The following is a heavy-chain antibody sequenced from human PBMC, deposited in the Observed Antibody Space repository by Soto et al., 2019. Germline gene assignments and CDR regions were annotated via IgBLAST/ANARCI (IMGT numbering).Heavy chain of an antibody. J-gene: IGHJ4*02. Sequence: VQLVESGGGLVQPGGSLRLSCAASGFTFSSYWMHWVRQAPGKGLVWVSRINSDGSSTSYADSVKGRFTISRDNAKNTLYLQMNSLRAEDTAVYYCAREGIISWQEIDYWGQGTLVTVSS. CDR2: INSDGSST. D-gene: IGHD6-13*01. CDR1: GFTFSSYW. CDR3: AREGIISWQEIDY. V-gene: IGHV3-74*01.